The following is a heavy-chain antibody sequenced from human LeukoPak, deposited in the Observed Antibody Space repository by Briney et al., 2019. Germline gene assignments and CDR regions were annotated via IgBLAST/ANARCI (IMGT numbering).Heavy chain of an antibody. CDR3: ARRSDWFDY. D-gene: IGHD2-21*02. Sequence: SETLSLTCTVSDGSISSYCWSWIRQSPGKGLEWIGYIYYSGSTNYNPSLKSRVTMSVDTSRTQISLKLSSVTAADTAVYYCARRSDWFDYWGQGTLVTVSS. J-gene: IGHJ4*02. CDR1: DGSISSYC. V-gene: IGHV4-59*08. CDR2: IYYSGST.